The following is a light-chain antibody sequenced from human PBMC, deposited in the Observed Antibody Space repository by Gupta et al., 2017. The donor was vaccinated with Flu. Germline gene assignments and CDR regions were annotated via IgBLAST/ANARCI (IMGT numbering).Light chain of an antibody. CDR3: QQSRNWAAYT. CDR1: LNVSSY. CDR2: IES. J-gene: IGKJ2*01. Sequence: ERACMSSQASLNVSSYLAWYQLKHGQAPRLIIYIESNRDTGFPARFSGSGCGTDFTLTLKSREPEDYAVYYYQQSRNWAAYTFGQGTKLEIK. V-gene: IGKV3-11*01.